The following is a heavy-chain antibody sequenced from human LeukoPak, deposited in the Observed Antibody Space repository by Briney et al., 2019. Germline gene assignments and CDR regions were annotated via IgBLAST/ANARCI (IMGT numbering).Heavy chain of an antibody. CDR2: IYTSGST. J-gene: IGHJ4*02. V-gene: IGHV4-4*07. D-gene: IGHD6-19*01. CDR3: ARVKRSNGWVDY. Sequence: PSETLSLTCTVSGGSISSYYWSWIRQPAGKGLEWIGRIYTSGSTNYNPSLKSRVTISVDKSKNQFSLQLSSVTAADTAVYYCARVKRSNGWVDYWGQGTLVTVSS. CDR1: GGSISSYY.